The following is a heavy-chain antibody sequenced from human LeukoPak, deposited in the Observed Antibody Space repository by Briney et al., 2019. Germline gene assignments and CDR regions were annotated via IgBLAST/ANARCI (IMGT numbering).Heavy chain of an antibody. Sequence: GGSLRLSCAASGFTFSSYAMSWVRQAPGKGLEWVSAISASGGSTYYADSVKGRFTISRDNSKNTLYLQMNSLRAEDTAVYYCAKYYDFWSGYPTAPVDYWGQGTLVTVSS. D-gene: IGHD3-3*01. CDR1: GFTFSSYA. CDR2: ISASGGST. CDR3: AKYYDFWSGYPTAPVDY. J-gene: IGHJ4*02. V-gene: IGHV3-23*01.